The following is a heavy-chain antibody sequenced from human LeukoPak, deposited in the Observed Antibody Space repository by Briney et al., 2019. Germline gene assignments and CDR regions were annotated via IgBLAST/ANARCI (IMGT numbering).Heavy chain of an antibody. CDR3: ARRGAVAATYYYDY. D-gene: IGHD6-19*01. Sequence: GGSLRLSCAASGFTFSSYWMHWVRQAPGKGLMWVSRINGDGRTTNYADFVQGRFTISRDNAKNTLYLQMNSLTAEDTAVYYCARRGAVAATYYYDYWGQGTLVTVSS. CDR1: GFTFSSYW. CDR2: INGDGRTT. V-gene: IGHV3-74*01. J-gene: IGHJ4*02.